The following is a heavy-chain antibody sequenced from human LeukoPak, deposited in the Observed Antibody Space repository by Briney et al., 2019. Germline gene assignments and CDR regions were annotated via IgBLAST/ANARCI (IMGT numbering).Heavy chain of an antibody. Sequence: SQTLSLTCVISGDSVSSKSAAWNWIRQSPARGLEWLGRTYYRSKWYNDYAVSVKSRITINPDTSKNQFSLQLNSVTPEDTAVYYCARGGAGDWFLSFDYWGQGTLVTVSS. CDR3: ARGGAGDWFLSFDY. CDR1: GDSVSSKSAA. J-gene: IGHJ4*02. D-gene: IGHD3-9*01. V-gene: IGHV6-1*01. CDR2: TYYRSKWYN.